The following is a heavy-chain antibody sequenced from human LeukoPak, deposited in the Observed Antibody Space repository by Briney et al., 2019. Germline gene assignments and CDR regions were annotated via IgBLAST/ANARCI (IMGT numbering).Heavy chain of an antibody. Sequence: GGSLRLSCAASGFTFSSYSMNWVRQAPGKGLEWVSSISSSSSYIYYADSLQGRFSISRDNAKNSQYLQMNSLRAEDTAVYYCASDSSGYYWGQGTLVTVSS. J-gene: IGHJ4*02. CDR3: ASDSSGYY. CDR2: ISSSSSYI. V-gene: IGHV3-21*01. CDR1: GFTFSSYS. D-gene: IGHD3-22*01.